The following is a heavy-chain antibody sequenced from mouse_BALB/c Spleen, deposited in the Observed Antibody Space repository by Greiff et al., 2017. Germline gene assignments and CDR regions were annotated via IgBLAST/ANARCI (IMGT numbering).Heavy chain of an antibody. V-gene: IGHV3-6*02. J-gene: IGHJ4*01. D-gene: IGHD2-3*01. Sequence: EVQRVESGPGLVKPSQSLSLTCSVTGYSITSGYYWNWIRQFPGNKLEWMGYISYDGSNNYNPSLKNRISITRDTSKNQFFLKLNSVTTEDTATYYCARGWLLRGYAMDYWGQGTSVTVSS. CDR2: ISYDGSN. CDR1: GYSITSGYY. CDR3: ARGWLLRGYAMDY.